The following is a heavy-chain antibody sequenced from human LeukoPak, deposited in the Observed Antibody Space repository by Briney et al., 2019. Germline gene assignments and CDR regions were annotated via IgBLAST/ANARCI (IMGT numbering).Heavy chain of an antibody. J-gene: IGHJ1*01. CDR1: GGSFSGYY. CDR3: ASSDYPPHFQH. Sequence: SETLSLTCAVYGGSFSGYYWSWIRQPPGKGLEWIGEINHSGSTNYNPFLKSRVTISVDTSKNQFSLKLSSVTAADTAVYYCASSDYPPHFQHWGQGTLVTVSS. CDR2: INHSGST. D-gene: IGHD4-17*01. V-gene: IGHV4-34*01.